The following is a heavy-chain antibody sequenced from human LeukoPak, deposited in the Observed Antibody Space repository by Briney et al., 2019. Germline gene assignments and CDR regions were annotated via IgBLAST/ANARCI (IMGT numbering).Heavy chain of an antibody. CDR1: GFTFSGYV. V-gene: IGHV3-23*01. CDR3: ARGPWVYDSSGYYLSFFDY. CDR2: ISGSGGST. D-gene: IGHD3-22*01. J-gene: IGHJ4*02. Sequence: GGSLRLSCAASGFTFSGYVMTWVRQPPGKGLQWVADISGSGGSTYYADSVKGRFSISRDNSKNTLYLQMNSLRAENTAVYYCARGPWVYDSSGYYLSFFDYWGQGTLVTVSS.